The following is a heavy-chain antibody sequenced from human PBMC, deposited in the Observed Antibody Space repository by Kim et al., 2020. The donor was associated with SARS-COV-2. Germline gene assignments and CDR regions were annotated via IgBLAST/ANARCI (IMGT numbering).Heavy chain of an antibody. Sequence: STNYADSVKGRFTISRDNAKNTLYLQMDSLRAEDTAVYYCARANYGGILYWGQETLVTVSS. J-gene: IGHJ4*02. V-gene: IGHV3-74*01. D-gene: IGHD4-17*01. CDR2: ST. CDR3: ARANYGGILY.